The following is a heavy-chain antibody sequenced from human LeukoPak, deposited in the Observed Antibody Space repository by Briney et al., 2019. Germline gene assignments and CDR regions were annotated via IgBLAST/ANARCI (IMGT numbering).Heavy chain of an antibody. CDR2: MSRDVNHK. J-gene: IGHJ4*02. D-gene: IGHD7-27*01. Sequence: PGRSLRLSCAASGFIFSNYDMYWVRQAPGKGPEWVAVMSRDVNHKYYADFVKGRFTISRDNSKNTLYLQMNSLRADDTAVYYCAKDYNWGSYWGQGTLVTVSS. CDR1: GFIFSNYD. V-gene: IGHV3-30*18. CDR3: AKDYNWGSY.